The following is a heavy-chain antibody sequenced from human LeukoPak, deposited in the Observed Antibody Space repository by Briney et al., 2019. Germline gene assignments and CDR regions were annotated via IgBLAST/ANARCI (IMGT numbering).Heavy chain of an antibody. Sequence: ASVKVSCKASGYTFTGYYMHWVRQAPGQGLEWMGWINPNSGGTNYAQKFQGRVTMIRDTSISTAYMELSRLRSDDTAVYYCARNKWYSSSWHRFDYWGQGTLVTVSS. CDR2: INPNSGGT. CDR3: ARNKWYSSSWHRFDY. V-gene: IGHV1-2*02. CDR1: GYTFTGYY. J-gene: IGHJ4*02. D-gene: IGHD6-13*01.